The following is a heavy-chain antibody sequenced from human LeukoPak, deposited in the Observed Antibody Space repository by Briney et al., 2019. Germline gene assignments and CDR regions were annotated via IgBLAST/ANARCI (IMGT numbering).Heavy chain of an antibody. Sequence: GGSLRLSCAASGFTFDDYGMSWVRQAPGKGLEWVSGINWNGGSTGYADSVKGRFTISRDNAKNSLYLQMNSLRAEDTAVYYCAKEEGYYYDSGGYYVEYFQHWGQGTLVTVS. D-gene: IGHD3-22*01. CDR1: GFTFDDYG. CDR2: INWNGGST. J-gene: IGHJ1*01. CDR3: AKEEGYYYDSGGYYVEYFQH. V-gene: IGHV3-20*04.